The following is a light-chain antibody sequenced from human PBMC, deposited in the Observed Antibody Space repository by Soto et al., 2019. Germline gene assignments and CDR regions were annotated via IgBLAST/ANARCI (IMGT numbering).Light chain of an antibody. Sequence: QSVLTQPPSASGTPGQRVTISCSGSSSNIGSNSVYWYQQLPGTAPKLLIYTNNQRPSGVPDRFSGSKSGTSASLAISGLRSEDEAHYYCAAWDDSLSGYVFGTGTKLTVL. CDR1: SSNIGSNS. V-gene: IGLV1-47*02. J-gene: IGLJ1*01. CDR3: AAWDDSLSGYV. CDR2: TNN.